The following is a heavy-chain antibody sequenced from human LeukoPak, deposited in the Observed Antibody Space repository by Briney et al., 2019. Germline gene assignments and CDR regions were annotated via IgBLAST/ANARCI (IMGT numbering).Heavy chain of an antibody. Sequence: ASVKVSCKVSGYTLTELSMHWVRQAPGKGLEWMGGFDPEDGETIYAQKFQGRVTMTEDTSIDTAYMELSSLRSEDTAVYYCATGYYDILTGYYPFDYWGQGTLVTVSS. CDR1: GYTLTELS. CDR3: ATGYYDILTGYYPFDY. V-gene: IGHV1-24*01. D-gene: IGHD3-9*01. CDR2: FDPEDGET. J-gene: IGHJ4*02.